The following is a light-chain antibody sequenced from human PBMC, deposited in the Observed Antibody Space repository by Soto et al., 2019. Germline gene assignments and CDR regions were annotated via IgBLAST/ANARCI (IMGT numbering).Light chain of an antibody. Sequence: QAVVTQPPSASGTPGQRVTISCSGTRSNIGSNAVSWYQQLPGTAPKLLIYSNNQRPSGGPDRFSDSKYGTSASLAISGLQSEDEADYYCAVWDDSLNGPVFGGGTKLTVL. V-gene: IGLV1-44*01. CDR2: SNN. CDR1: RSNIGSNA. CDR3: AVWDDSLNGPV. J-gene: IGLJ3*02.